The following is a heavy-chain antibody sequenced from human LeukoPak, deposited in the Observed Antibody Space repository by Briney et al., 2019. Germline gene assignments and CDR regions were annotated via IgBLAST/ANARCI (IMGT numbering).Heavy chain of an antibody. Sequence: GASVKVSCKASGYTFTGYYMHWVRQAPGQGLEWMGWINPNSGGTNYAQKFQGRVTMTRDTSISTAYMELGRLRSDDTAVYYCARAELLWFGELSPSGYYMDVWGRGTTVTVSS. CDR2: INPNSGGT. D-gene: IGHD3-10*01. CDR1: GYTFTGYY. J-gene: IGHJ6*03. V-gene: IGHV1-2*02. CDR3: ARAELLWFGELSPSGYYMDV.